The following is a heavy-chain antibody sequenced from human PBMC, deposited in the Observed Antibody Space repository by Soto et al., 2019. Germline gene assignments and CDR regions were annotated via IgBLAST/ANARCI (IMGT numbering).Heavy chain of an antibody. CDR1: GYSFTSYW. CDR3: AVLYDCSGPRENWFAP. V-gene: IGHV5-51*01. J-gene: IGHJ5*02. D-gene: IGHD3-22*01. CDR2: IYPGDSDT. Sequence: GESLKISCKGSGYSFTSYWIGWVRQMPGKGLEWMGIIYPGDSDTRYSPSFQGQVTISADKSISTAYLQWSSLKASDTAMYYCAVLYDCSGPRENWFAPWGQGTLVTGSS.